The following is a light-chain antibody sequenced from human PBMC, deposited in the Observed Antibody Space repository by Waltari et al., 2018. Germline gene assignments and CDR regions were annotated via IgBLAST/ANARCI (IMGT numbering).Light chain of an antibody. J-gene: IGKJ1*01. V-gene: IGKV3-15*01. CDR2: NAA. CDR1: ESVTTN. Sequence: EIVMTQSPATLSVSPGDRATLACRASESVTTNLTRYQQKPGQAPRLLIYNAATRATGIPARFSGSMAGTEFTLTISNLQSEDFAIYHCQQYKMWPLTFGQGTKVQIK. CDR3: QQYKMWPLT.